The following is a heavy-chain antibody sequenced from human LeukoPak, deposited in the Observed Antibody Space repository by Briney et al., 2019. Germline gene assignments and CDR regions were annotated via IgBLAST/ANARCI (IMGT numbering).Heavy chain of an antibody. V-gene: IGHV4-34*01. D-gene: IGHD3-16*02. CDR3: ASGGGVIVRYVY. CDR1: GGSFSGYY. Sequence: PSETLSLTCAVYGGSFSGYYWSWIRQPPGKGLEWIGEINHSGSTNYNPSLKSRVTISVDTSKNQFSLKLSSVTAADTAVYYCASGGGVIVRYVYWGQGTLVTVSS. J-gene: IGHJ4*02. CDR2: INHSGST.